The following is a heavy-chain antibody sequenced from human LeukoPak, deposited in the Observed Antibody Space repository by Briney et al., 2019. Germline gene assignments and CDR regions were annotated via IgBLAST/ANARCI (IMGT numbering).Heavy chain of an antibody. CDR1: GGSISSGDYY. CDR3: ARVLTMVRGVIYIFDY. V-gene: IGHV4-30-4*01. J-gene: IGHJ4*02. CDR2: IYYSGST. Sequence: SQALSLTCTVSGGSISSGDYYWSWIRQPPGKGLEWIGHIYYSGSTYYNPSLKSRVTISVDASKNQFSLKLSSVTAADTAVYYCARVLTMVRGVIYIFDYWGQGTLVTVSS. D-gene: IGHD3-10*01.